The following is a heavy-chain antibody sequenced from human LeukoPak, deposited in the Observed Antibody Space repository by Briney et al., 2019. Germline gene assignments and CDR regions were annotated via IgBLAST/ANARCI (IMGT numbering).Heavy chain of an antibody. CDR1: GGSISSGSYY. CDR3: AREGEYSNRLDP. J-gene: IGHJ5*02. D-gene: IGHD4-11*01. CDR2: FYTSGST. V-gene: IGHV4-61*02. Sequence: KPSETLSLTCTVSGGSISSGSYYWSWIRQPAGKGLEWIGRFYTSGSTDYNPSLKSRVTISIDTSKNQFSLKLSSVTAADTAVYYCAREGEYSNRLDPWGQGTLVTVSS.